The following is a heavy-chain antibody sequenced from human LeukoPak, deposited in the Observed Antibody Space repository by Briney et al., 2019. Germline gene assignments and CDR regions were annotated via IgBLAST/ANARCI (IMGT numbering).Heavy chain of an antibody. D-gene: IGHD3-10*02. CDR1: GFTFTDYY. Sequence: PGGSLRLSCVASGFTFTDYYMSWIRQAPGKGLEWVSYISNIDSMRYYTDSVKGRFTISRDNAKNSLHLQLNSLRAEDTAVYYCAELGITMIGGVWGKGTTVTISS. CDR3: AELGITMIGGV. V-gene: IGHV3-11*04. J-gene: IGHJ6*04. CDR2: ISNIDSMR.